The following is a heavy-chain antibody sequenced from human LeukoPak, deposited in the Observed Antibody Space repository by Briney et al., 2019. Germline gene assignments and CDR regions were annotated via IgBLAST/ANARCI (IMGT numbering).Heavy chain of an antibody. D-gene: IGHD1-14*01. V-gene: IGHV3-23*01. CDR3: ARDFLEGPLTEY. Sequence: PGGSLRLSCAASGFTFSNYAMTWVRQAPGKGLEWVSVISGSGGSTYYADSVKGRFTISRDNSKNTLYLQMNSLRAEDTAVYYCARDFLEGPLTEYWGQGTLVTVSS. CDR2: ISGSGGST. CDR1: GFTFSNYA. J-gene: IGHJ4*01.